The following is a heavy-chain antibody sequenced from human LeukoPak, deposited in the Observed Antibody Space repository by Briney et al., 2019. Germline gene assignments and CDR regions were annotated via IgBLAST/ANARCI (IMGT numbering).Heavy chain of an antibody. J-gene: IGHJ4*02. CDR3: AKFVGVVVVNLDY. CDR2: ISGSGGST. CDR1: GFTFSSYA. V-gene: IGHV3-23*01. Sequence: GGSLRLSCAASGFTFSSYAMSWVRQAPGKGLEWVSAISGSGGSTYYADSVKGRFTISRDNSKNTLYLQMNSLRAEDTAVYYYAKFVGVVVVNLDYWGQGTLVTVSS. D-gene: IGHD3-22*01.